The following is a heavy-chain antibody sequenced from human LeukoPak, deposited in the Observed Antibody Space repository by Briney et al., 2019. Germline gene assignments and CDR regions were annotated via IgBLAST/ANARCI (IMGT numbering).Heavy chain of an antibody. J-gene: IGHJ4*02. CDR2: IKQDGSEK. D-gene: IGHD5-18*01. CDR3: ARSKSLIQLWFDF. Sequence: GGSLRLSCAASGFTFGSYWMTWVRQAPGKGLEWVANIKQDGSEKYYVDSVKGRFTISRDNAKNSLYLQMNSLRAEDTAVYYCARSKSLIQLWFDFWGQGTLVTVSS. CDR1: GFTFGSYW. V-gene: IGHV3-7*01.